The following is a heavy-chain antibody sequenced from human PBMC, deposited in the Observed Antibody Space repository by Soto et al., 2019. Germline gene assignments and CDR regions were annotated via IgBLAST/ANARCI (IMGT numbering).Heavy chain of an antibody. J-gene: IGHJ4*02. CDR2: INHSGST. D-gene: IGHD3-10*01. V-gene: IGHV4-34*01. Sequence: PSETLSLTCAVYGGSFSGYYWSWIRQPPGKGLEWIGEINHSGSTNYNPSLKSRVTISVDTSKNQLSLKLSSVTAADTAVYYCARGVSSTPLITIDYWGQGTLVTVSS. CDR1: GGSFSGYY. CDR3: ARGVSSTPLITIDY.